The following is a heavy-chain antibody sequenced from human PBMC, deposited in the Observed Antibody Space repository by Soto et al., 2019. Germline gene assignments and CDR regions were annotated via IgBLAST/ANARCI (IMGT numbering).Heavy chain of an antibody. J-gene: IGHJ4*02. V-gene: IGHV4-30-2*01. Sequence: SETLSLTCAVSGGSISSGGYFWSWIRQPPGKGLEWIGYIYHSGSTYYNPSLKSRVTISVDRSKNQFSLKLRFVTAADTAVYYCARQYSGYYGLDYWGQGTLVTVSS. CDR2: IYHSGST. CDR3: ARQYSGYYGLDY. CDR1: GGSISSGGYF. D-gene: IGHD5-12*01.